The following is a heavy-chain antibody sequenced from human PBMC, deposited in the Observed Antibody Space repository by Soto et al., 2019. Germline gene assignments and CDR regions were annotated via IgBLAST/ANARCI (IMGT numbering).Heavy chain of an antibody. V-gene: IGHV3-23*01. J-gene: IGHJ4*02. CDR3: AKEFYGDPTYEY. CDR1: GFTFSSYA. Sequence: GGSLRRSWAASGFTFSSYAMSWVRQAPGKGLEWVSAISGSGGSTYYADSVKGRFTISRNNSKNTLYLQMNCLRAEDTAVYYCAKEFYGDPTYEYWGQGTLVTVSS. CDR2: ISGSGGST. D-gene: IGHD4-17*01.